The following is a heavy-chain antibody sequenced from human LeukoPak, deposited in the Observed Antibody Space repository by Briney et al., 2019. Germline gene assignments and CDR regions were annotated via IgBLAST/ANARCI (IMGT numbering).Heavy chain of an antibody. Sequence: GASVKVSCKASGYTFTSYDINWVRQATGQGLEWTGWMNPNSGNTGYAQKFQGRVTMTRNTSISTAYMELSSLRSEDTAVYYCYVWGTRPYNWFDPWGQGTLVTVSS. V-gene: IGHV1-8*01. CDR3: YVWGTRPYNWFDP. J-gene: IGHJ5*02. CDR1: GYTFTSYD. D-gene: IGHD3-16*01. CDR2: MNPNSGNT.